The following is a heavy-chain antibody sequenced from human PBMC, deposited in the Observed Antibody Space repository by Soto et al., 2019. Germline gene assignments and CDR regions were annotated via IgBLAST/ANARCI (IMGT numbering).Heavy chain of an antibody. CDR2: IYNKGNT. D-gene: IGHD3-16*01. CDR3: ARLGGITTYTHAWYKFED. V-gene: IGHV4-39*01. Sequence: QLQLQESGPGLVKPSETLSLTCTVSGGSVSSSSSYWGWIRQPPGKGLEWIGNIYNKGNTYYNPSLKSRVTISVDPSNNQFSLRLSSVTAADTAVYYCARLGGITTYTHAWYKFEDWGQGSLVSVSS. CDR1: GGSVSSSSSY. J-gene: IGHJ4*02.